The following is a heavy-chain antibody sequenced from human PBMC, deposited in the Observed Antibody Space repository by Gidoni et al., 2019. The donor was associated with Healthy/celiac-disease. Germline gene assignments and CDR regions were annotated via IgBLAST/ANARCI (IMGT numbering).Heavy chain of an antibody. CDR3: AKDNELYDSSGYPDY. J-gene: IGHJ4*02. Sequence: EVQLVESGGVVVQPGGSLRLSCAASGFPFDDYTMHWVRQAPGKGLEWVSLISWDGGSTYYADSVKGRFTISRDNSKNSLYLQMNSLRTEDTALYYCAKDNELYDSSGYPDYWGQGTLVTVSS. CDR1: GFPFDDYT. D-gene: IGHD3-22*01. CDR2: ISWDGGST. V-gene: IGHV3-43*01.